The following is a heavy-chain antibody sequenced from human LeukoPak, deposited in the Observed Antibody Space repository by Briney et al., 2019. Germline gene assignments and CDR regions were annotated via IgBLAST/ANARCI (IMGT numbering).Heavy chain of an antibody. Sequence: SETLSLTCTVSGGSISSSSYYWGWIRQPPGKGLEWIGSIYYSGSTYYNPSLKSRVTISVDTSKNQFSLKLSSVTAADTAVYYCARQPRKVYDFWSGPFDYWGQGTLVTVSS. V-gene: IGHV4-39*01. CDR1: GGSISSSSYY. D-gene: IGHD3-3*01. CDR2: IYYSGST. CDR3: ARQPRKVYDFWSGPFDY. J-gene: IGHJ4*02.